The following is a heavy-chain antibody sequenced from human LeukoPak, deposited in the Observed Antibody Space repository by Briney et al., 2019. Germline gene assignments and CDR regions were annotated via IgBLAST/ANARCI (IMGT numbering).Heavy chain of an antibody. CDR1: GFTFSSYA. J-gene: IGHJ4*02. V-gene: IGHV3-23*01. CDR3: AKADILTGYPSFDY. Sequence: GGSLRLSCAASGFTFSSYAMSWVRQAPGKGLEWVSAISGSGGSTYCADSVKGRFTISRDNSKNTLYLQMNSLRAEDTAVYYCAKADILTGYPSFDYWGQGTLVTVSS. D-gene: IGHD3-9*01. CDR2: ISGSGGST.